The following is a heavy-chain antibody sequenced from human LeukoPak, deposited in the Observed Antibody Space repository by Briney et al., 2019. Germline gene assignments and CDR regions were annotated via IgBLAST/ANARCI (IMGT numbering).Heavy chain of an antibody. D-gene: IGHD5-18*01. J-gene: IGHJ4*02. CDR2: IYPGDSDT. Sequence: XXMGIIYPGDSDTRYSPSFQGQVTISADKPISTAYLQWSSLKASDTAMYYCARLPGSGYIARYYFDYWGQGTLVTVSS. V-gene: IGHV5-51*04. CDR3: ARLPGSGYIARYYFDY.